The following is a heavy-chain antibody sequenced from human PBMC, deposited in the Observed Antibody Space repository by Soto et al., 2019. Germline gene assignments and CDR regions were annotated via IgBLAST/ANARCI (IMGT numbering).Heavy chain of an antibody. CDR1: GFTFSSYA. CDR3: ARVRIQEEMATTTDWFDP. D-gene: IGHD5-12*01. J-gene: IGHJ5*02. Sequence: GGSLRLSWAASGFTFSSYAMHWVRQAPGKGLEWVAVISYDGSNKYYADSVKGRFTISRDNSKNTLYLQMNSLRAEDTAVYYCARVRIQEEMATTTDWFDPWGQGTLVTVSS. CDR2: ISYDGSNK. V-gene: IGHV3-30-3*01.